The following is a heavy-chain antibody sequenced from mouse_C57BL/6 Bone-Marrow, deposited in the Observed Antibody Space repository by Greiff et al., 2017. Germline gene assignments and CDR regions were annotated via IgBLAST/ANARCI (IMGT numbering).Heavy chain of an antibody. V-gene: IGHV1-82*01. CDR2: IYPGDGDT. D-gene: IGHD2-4*01. Sequence: QVQLQQSGPELVKPGASVKISCKASGYAFSSSWMNWVKQRPGKGLEWIGRIYPGDGDTNYNGKFKGKATLTADKSSSTAYMQLSSLTSEDSAVYFCASCDYGGGWYFDVWGTGTTVTVSS. J-gene: IGHJ1*03. CDR1: GYAFSSSW. CDR3: ASCDYGGGWYFDV.